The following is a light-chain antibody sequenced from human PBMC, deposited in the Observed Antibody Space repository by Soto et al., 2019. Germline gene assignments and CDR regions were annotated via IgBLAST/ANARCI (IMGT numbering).Light chain of an antibody. CDR2: GAS. V-gene: IGKV3-15*01. Sequence: EVVMTQSPATLSVSPGERATLSCRASQSVSSNLAWYQHKPGQAPRLLIYGASTRATGIPARFSGSGSGTEFTLTISSLQSEDFAVYYCQQYSSLITFGQGTRLEIK. CDR1: QSVSSN. J-gene: IGKJ5*01. CDR3: QQYSSLIT.